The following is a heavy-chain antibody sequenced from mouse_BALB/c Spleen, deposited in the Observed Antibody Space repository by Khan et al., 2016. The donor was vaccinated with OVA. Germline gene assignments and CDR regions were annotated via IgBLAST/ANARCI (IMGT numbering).Heavy chain of an antibody. CDR2: IYPGDGDT. Sequence: QVQLQQSGPELVKPGALVKISCKASGYTFTAYDINWVKQRPGQGLEWIGRIYPGDGDTRYDESFKGKATLTADKSSNTAYMQLSSLTSEDSAVYFCARGGLRGVAMDYWGQGTSVSVSS. J-gene: IGHJ4*01. V-gene: IGHV1S56*01. CDR1: GYTFTAYD. D-gene: IGHD2-4*01. CDR3: ARGGLRGVAMDY.